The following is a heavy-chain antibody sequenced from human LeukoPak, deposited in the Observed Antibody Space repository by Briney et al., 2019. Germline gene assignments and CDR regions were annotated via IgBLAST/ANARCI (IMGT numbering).Heavy chain of an antibody. CDR3: VRNDTSGVGLDY. J-gene: IGHJ4*02. V-gene: IGHV3-23*01. CDR1: GFTFTNYA. D-gene: IGHD3-3*01. CDR2: ISGRGTSI. Sequence: GGSLRLSCAASGFTFTNYAMSWVRQAPGKGLEWVSNISGRGTSINHADSVKGRFSISRDNSKNTMYLQMNSLRAEDTAVYYCVRNDTSGVGLDYWGQGTLVTVSS.